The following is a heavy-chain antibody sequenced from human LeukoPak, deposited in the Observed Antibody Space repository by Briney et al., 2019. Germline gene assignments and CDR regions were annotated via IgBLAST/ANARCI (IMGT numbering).Heavy chain of an antibody. V-gene: IGHV3-7*01. Sequence: PGGSLRLSCAASGFSFSAYWMTWVRQAPGTGLEWVANINPAGSETYYVDPVQGRFSISRDNAKNLVYLQMNSLRAEDTAVYHCARFGYVAAVDVWGQGTPVTASS. J-gene: IGHJ4*02. CDR2: INPAGSET. CDR1: GFSFSAYW. CDR3: ARFGYVAAVDV. D-gene: IGHD2-15*01.